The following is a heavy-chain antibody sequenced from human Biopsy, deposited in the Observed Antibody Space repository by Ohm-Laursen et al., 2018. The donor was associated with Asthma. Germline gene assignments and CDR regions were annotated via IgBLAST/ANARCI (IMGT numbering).Heavy chain of an antibody. Sequence: SVTLSLTWAVNGGPFSFYWSWLRQSPGKGLEWIGYIHNSGNTNYNPSLKSRVTISLDTSKNHFSLRLSFVTAADTAVYFCARGQGRGIQLWSLDPWGQGILVTVSS. J-gene: IGHJ5*02. D-gene: IGHD5-18*01. CDR1: GGPFSFY. V-gene: IGHV4-59*01. CDR2: IHNSGNT. CDR3: ARGQGRGIQLWSLDP.